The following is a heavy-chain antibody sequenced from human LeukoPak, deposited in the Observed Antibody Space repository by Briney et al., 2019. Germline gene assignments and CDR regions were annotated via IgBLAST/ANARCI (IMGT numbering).Heavy chain of an antibody. CDR2: ISWSSGSI. CDR3: AKDITFPNNYCSGGSCYAFGGMAV. CDR1: GFTLDDYA. V-gene: IGHV3-9*01. J-gene: IGHJ6*02. D-gene: IGHD2-15*01. Sequence: GGSLRLSCAASGFTLDDYAMQWVRHAPGKGLEWVSGISWSSGSISSDASVKGRFTIPRDIAKNSLYLQMNSLTAEDTALYYCAKDITFPNNYCSGGSCYAFGGMAVWGQGTTVTVSS.